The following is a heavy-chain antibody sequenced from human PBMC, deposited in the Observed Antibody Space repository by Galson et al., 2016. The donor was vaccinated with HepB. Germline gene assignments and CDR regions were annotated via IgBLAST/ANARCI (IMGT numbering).Heavy chain of an antibody. D-gene: IGHD3-9*01. V-gene: IGHV3-48*03. CDR1: GFNFDTSE. CDR2: ISSSGSHV. Sequence: SLRLSCAASGFNFDTSELNWVRQAPGKGLEWLAHISSSGSHVYYADPLKGRLTVSRDNAKNLVYLQMDSLRDEDTAMYYCTKSSFDWLFPFDSWGQGTLVAVSS. CDR3: TKSSFDWLFPFDS. J-gene: IGHJ4*02.